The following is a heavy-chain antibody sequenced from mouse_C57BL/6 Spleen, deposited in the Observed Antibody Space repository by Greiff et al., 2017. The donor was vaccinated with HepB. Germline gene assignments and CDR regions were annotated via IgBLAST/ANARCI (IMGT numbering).Heavy chain of an antibody. Sequence: QVQLKESGPGLVQPSQSLSITCTVSGFSLTSYGVHWVRQSPGKGLEWLGVIWSGGSTDYNAAFISRLSISKDNSKSQVFFTMNSLQADDTAIYYCARKATMVTSYAMDYWGQGTSVTVSS. CDR1: GFSLTSYG. CDR2: IWSGGST. CDR3: ARKATMVTSYAMDY. J-gene: IGHJ4*01. V-gene: IGHV2-2*01. D-gene: IGHD2-2*01.